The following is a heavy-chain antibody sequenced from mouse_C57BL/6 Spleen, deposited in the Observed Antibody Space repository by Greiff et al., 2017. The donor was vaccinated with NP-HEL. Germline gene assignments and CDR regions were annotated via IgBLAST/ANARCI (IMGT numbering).Heavy chain of an antibody. J-gene: IGHJ4*01. CDR2: IYPGDGDT. CDR3: AYYGSSYAMDY. V-gene: IGHV1-82*01. D-gene: IGHD1-1*01. CDR1: GYAFSSSW. Sequence: VQLQQSGPELVKPGASVKISCKASGYAFSSSWMNWVKQRPGKGLEWIGRIYPGDGDTNYNGKFKGKATLTVDKSSSTAYLHLRSLTSEDSAVYFCAYYGSSYAMDYWGQGTSVTVSS.